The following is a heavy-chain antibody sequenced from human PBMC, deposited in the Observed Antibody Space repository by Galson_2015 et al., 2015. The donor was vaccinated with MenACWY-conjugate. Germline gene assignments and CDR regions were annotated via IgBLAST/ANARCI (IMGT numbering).Heavy chain of an antibody. V-gene: IGHV3-23*01. J-gene: IGHJ4*02. D-gene: IGHD4-17*01. Sequence: SLRLSCAASGFTFSSYAMSWVRQAPGKGLEWVSGISGSGDSTFYADSVKGRFTISRDNSKNTLYLQINSLRAEDTAVYYCAKVVSVITVRNPQFNHLGQGTLVTVSS. CDR1: GFTFSSYA. CDR2: ISGSGDST. CDR3: AKVVSVITVRNPQFNH.